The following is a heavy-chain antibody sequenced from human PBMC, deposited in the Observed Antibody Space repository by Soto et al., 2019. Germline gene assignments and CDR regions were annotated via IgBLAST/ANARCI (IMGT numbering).Heavy chain of an antibody. CDR1: GFSLSTSGVG. V-gene: IGHV2-5*02. D-gene: IGHD3-10*01. J-gene: IGHJ4*02. CDR3: AHRSGFGELRD. CDR2: IYWDDNK. Sequence: SGPTLVNPTQILTLTCTFSGFSLSTSGVGVGWIRQPPGKALEWLALIYWDDNKRYSPSLKSRLTITKDTSKNQVVLTMTNMDRVDTATYHCAHRSGFGELRDWGQGTLVTVSS.